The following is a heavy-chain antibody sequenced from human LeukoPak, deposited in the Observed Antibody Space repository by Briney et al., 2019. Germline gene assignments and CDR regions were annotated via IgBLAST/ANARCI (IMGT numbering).Heavy chain of an antibody. CDR2: INHSGST. Sequence: SETLSLTCAVYGGSFSGYYWSWIRQPPGKGLEWIGKINHSGSTNYNPSLKSRVTISVDTSKNQFSLKPSSVTAADTAVYYCARGGWFDPWGQGTLVTVS. V-gene: IGHV4-34*01. J-gene: IGHJ5*02. CDR1: GGSFSGYY. CDR3: ARGGWFDP.